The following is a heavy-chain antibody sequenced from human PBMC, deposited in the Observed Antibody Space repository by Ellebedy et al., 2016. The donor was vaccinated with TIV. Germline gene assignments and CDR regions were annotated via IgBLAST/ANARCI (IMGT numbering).Heavy chain of an antibody. V-gene: IGHV3-23*01. CDR2: INTGGGT. CDR3: VKYSSGLYNDY. CDR1: GFAFSAFA. D-gene: IGHD6-19*01. Sequence: GGSLRLSCAASGFAFSAFAMSWVRQAPGKGLEWVSAINTGGGTFYADSVKGRFTISRDNSKNTLYMEMNNLSAEDTAVSYCVKYSSGLYNDYWGQGTLVTVSS. J-gene: IGHJ4*02.